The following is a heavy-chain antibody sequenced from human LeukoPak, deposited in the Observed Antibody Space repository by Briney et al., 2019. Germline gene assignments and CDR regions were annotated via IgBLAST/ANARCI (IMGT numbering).Heavy chain of an antibody. Sequence: SETLSLTCTVSGGSINSYYWSWIRQPAGKGLEWIGRIYTSGSTNYNPSLKSRVTLSVDTSKNQFSLKLTSVTAADTAIYYCAFNVAGDSFDIWGQGTMVTVSS. D-gene: IGHD6-19*01. CDR3: AFNVAGDSFDI. CDR2: IYTSGST. J-gene: IGHJ3*02. V-gene: IGHV4-4*07. CDR1: GGSINSYY.